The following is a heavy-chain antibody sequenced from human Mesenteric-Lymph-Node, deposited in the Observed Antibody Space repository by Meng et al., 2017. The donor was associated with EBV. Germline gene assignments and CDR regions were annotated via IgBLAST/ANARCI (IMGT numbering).Heavy chain of an antibody. D-gene: IGHD3-10*01. J-gene: IGHJ5*02. V-gene: IGHV1-18*01. CDR1: GYTFSSYG. CDR2: ISAYNGNT. Sequence: QSGAGEKEPGAPVTVSCTASGYTFSSYGISWVPQAPGQGLEWMGWISAYNGNTNYAQKFQGRVTMTTDTSTSTAYMELRSLRSDDTAVYYCAKYGVWGVPGWFDPWGQGTLVTVSS. CDR3: AKYGVWGVPGWFDP.